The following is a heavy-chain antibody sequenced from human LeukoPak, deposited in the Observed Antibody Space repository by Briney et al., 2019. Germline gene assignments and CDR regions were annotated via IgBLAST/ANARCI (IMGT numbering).Heavy chain of an antibody. CDR1: GFTFSSYP. J-gene: IGHJ4*02. CDR2: ISNGGNDK. CDR3: ARDRVVASADYYFDS. Sequence: GRSLRLSCAASGFTFSSYPMHWVRQAPGKGLEWVAVISNGGNDKHYADSVKGRFTISRDNSKNTLYLQINSLRTEDTAVYYCARDRVVASADYYFDSWGQGTLVTVSS. V-gene: IGHV3-30*04. D-gene: IGHD6-13*01.